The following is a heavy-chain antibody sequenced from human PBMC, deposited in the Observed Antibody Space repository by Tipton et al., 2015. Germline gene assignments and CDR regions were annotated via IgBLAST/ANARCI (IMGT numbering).Heavy chain of an antibody. D-gene: IGHD6-13*01. V-gene: IGHV4-59*01. CDR1: GDSISSYY. CDR3: ARCTSSWYSDGLDV. CDR2: VYYSGST. J-gene: IGHJ6*02. Sequence: LACTVSGDSISSYYWSWIRQPPGKGLEWIGHVYYSGSTAYNPSLRSRVTISVDTSKNLFSLKLSSVTAADTAVYYCARCTSSWYSDGLDVWGQGTTVTVSS.